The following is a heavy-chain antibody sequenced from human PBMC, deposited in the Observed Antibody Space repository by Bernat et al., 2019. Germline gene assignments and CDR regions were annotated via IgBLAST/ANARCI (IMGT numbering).Heavy chain of an antibody. CDR3: ARHERGTGLGSAFDI. CDR1: GGSISSSSYY. Sequence: QLQLRESGPGLVKPSETLSLTCTVSGGSISSSSYYWGWIRQPPGKGLEWIGSIYYSGSTYYNPSLKSRVTISVDTSKNQFSLKLSSVTAADTAVYYCARHERGTGLGSAFDIWGQGTMVTVSS. V-gene: IGHV4-39*01. J-gene: IGHJ3*02. CDR2: IYYSGST. D-gene: IGHD3-16*01.